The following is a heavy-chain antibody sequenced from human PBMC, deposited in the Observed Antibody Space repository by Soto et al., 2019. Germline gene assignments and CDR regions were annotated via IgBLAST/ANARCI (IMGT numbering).Heavy chain of an antibody. CDR3: ARERAIGGVYNWFDP. V-gene: IGHV4-34*01. CDR2: INHSGST. Sequence: SETLSLTCAVYGGSFSGYYWSWIRQPPGKGLEWIGEINHSGSTNYNPSLKSRVTISVDTSKNQFSLKLSSVTAADTAVYYCARERAIGGVYNWFDPWGQGTLVTVSS. D-gene: IGHD3-16*01. CDR1: GGSFSGYY. J-gene: IGHJ5*02.